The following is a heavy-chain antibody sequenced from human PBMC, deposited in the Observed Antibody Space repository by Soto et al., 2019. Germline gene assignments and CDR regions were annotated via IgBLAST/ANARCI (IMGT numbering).Heavy chain of an antibody. V-gene: IGHV3-48*02. CDR1: GFIFRTYS. CDR2: ISESSRTI. D-gene: IGHD2-15*01. CDR3: ARGLSWRRGPFDF. J-gene: IGHJ4*02. Sequence: EVQLVESGGGFKQPGGSLRLSCAASGFIFRTYSMNWVRQVPGKGLEWISYISESSRTIFYADSVRGRFTVSRDNANSSLYLQMVSLRDEDTAISYCARGLSWRRGPFDFWGQGTLVTVSS.